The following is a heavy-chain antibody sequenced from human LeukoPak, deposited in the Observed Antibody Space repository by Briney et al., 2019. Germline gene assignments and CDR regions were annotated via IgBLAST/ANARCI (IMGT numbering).Heavy chain of an antibody. D-gene: IGHD3-3*01. J-gene: IGHJ6*02. CDR3: ARDTGYYDFWSGYYTHYYDMDV. Sequence: SETLSLTCTVSGGSISSYYWSWIRQPPGKGLEWIGYIYYSGSTNYNPSLKSRVTISVDTSRNQFSLKLSSVTAADTAVYYCARDTGYYDFWSGYYTHYYDMDVWGQGTTVTVSS. CDR2: IYYSGST. V-gene: IGHV4-59*01. CDR1: GGSISSYY.